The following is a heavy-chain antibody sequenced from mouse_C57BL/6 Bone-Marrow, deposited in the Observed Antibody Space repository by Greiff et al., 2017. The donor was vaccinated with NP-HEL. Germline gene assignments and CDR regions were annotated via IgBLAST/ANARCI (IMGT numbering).Heavy chain of an antibody. CDR3: ARGEPASNWYFDV. D-gene: IGHD6-1*01. CDR2: IYPRSGNT. J-gene: IGHJ1*03. V-gene: IGHV1-81*01. Sequence: QVQLQQSGAELARPGASVKLSCKASGYTFTSYGISWVKQRTGQGLEWIGEIYPRSGNTYYNEKFKGKATLTADKSSSTAYMELRSLTSEDSAVYFCARGEPASNWYFDVWGTGTTVTVSS. CDR1: GYTFTSYG.